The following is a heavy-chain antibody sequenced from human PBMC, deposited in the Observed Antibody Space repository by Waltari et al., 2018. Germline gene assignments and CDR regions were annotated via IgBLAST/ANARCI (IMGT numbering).Heavy chain of an antibody. Sequence: QVQLQESGPGLVKPSETLSLTCTVSGGSISSYYWSWIRQPPGKGLEWIGYIYYSGSTNYNPSLKSRVTISVDTSKNQFSLKLSSVTAADTAVYYCARVPSPLLPIGAFDIWGQGTMVTVSS. CDR3: ARVPSPLLPIGAFDI. CDR2: IYYSGST. D-gene: IGHD1-26*01. J-gene: IGHJ3*02. V-gene: IGHV4-59*01. CDR1: GGSISSYY.